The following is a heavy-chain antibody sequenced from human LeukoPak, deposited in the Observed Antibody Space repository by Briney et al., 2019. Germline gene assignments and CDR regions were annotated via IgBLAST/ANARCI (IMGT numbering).Heavy chain of an antibody. Sequence: GSLRLSCAASGFTFSTYSLNWVRQAPGKGLEWVSSISSRSTYIYYADSVKGRFTISRDNAKNSLYLQMNSLRAEDTAVYYCARAGGSGCFDYWGQGTLVTVSS. D-gene: IGHD3-22*01. V-gene: IGHV3-21*01. CDR1: GFTFSTYS. CDR2: ISSRSTYI. J-gene: IGHJ4*02. CDR3: ARAGGSGCFDY.